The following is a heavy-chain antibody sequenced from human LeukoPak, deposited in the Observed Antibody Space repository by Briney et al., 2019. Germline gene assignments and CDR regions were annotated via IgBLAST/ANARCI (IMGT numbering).Heavy chain of an antibody. CDR1: GFTFSNAW. J-gene: IGHJ6*01. CDR3: ARTYGDYDYYYGMDV. CDR2: IDSGGST. V-gene: IGHV3-66*01. D-gene: IGHD4-17*01. Sequence: GGSLRLSCAASGFTFSNAWMTWVRQAPGKGLEWVSVIDSGGSTNSADSVKGRFSVSRDNSKNTLYLQMNSLRVEDTAVYYCARTYGDYDYYYGMDVWGQGTTVTVSS.